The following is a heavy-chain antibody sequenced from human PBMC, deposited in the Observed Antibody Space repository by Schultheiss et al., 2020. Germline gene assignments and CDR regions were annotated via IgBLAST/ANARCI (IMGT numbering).Heavy chain of an antibody. CDR2: ISSSSSYI. CDR1: GFTFSSYS. CDR3: ARDAGIVVALYYFDY. Sequence: GGSLRLSCAASGFTFSSYSMNWVRQAPGKGLEWVSSISSSSSYIYYADSVKGRFTISRDNSKNTLYLQMNSLRAEDTAVYYCARDAGIVVALYYFDYWGQGTLVTVSS. V-gene: IGHV3-21*01. J-gene: IGHJ4*02. D-gene: IGHD3-22*01.